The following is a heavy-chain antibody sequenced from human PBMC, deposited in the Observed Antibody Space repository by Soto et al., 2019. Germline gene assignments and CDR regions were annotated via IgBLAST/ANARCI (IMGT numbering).Heavy chain of an antibody. Sequence: SLKISCAASGFTFSSYAMHWVRQAPGKGLEWVAVISYDGSNKYYADSVKGRFTISRDNSKNTLYLQMNSLRAEDTAVYYCARGEYSSSSYYYYGMDVWGQGTTVTVSS. D-gene: IGHD6-6*01. CDR1: GFTFSSYA. V-gene: IGHV3-30-3*01. CDR2: ISYDGSNK. J-gene: IGHJ6*02. CDR3: ARGEYSSSSYYYYGMDV.